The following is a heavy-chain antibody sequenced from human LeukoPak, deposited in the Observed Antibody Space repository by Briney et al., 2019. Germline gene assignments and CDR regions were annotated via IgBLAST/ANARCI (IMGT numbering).Heavy chain of an antibody. CDR1: GFTFSSYS. D-gene: IGHD6-13*01. Sequence: PGGSLRLSCAASGFTFSSYSMNWVRQAPGKGLEWVSSISSSSSYIYYADSVKGRFTISRDNAKNSLYLQMNSLRAEDTAVYYCAREVRIAAARYYYYYMDVWGKGTTVTVSS. J-gene: IGHJ6*03. CDR2: ISSSSSYI. CDR3: AREVRIAAARYYYYYMDV. V-gene: IGHV3-21*01.